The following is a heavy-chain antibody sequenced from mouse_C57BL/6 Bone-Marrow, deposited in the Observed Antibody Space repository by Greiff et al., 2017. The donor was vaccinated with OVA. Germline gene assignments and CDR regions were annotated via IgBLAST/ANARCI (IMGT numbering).Heavy chain of an antibody. CDR1: GFTFSDYG. J-gene: IGHJ2*01. Sequence: EVQLVESGGGLVKPGGSLKLSCAASGFTFSDYGMHWVRQAPEKGLEWVAYISSGSSTIYYADTVKGRFTISRDNAKNTLFLQMTSLRSNDTAMYYCARDATWYFDYWGKGTTLTVSS. CDR3: ARDATWYFDY. V-gene: IGHV5-17*01. D-gene: IGHD6-1*01. CDR2: ISSGSSTI.